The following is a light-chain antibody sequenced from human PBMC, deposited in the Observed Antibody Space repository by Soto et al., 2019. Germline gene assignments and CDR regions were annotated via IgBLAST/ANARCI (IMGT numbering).Light chain of an antibody. CDR3: QQYGSSPTT. CDR2: GAS. J-gene: IGKJ1*01. CDR1: QSISSSH. Sequence: EIVLTQSPGTLSLSPGERATLSCRASQSISSSHLAWYQQNPGQAPRLLIYGASSRATDIPDRFSGSGSGTDFTLTISRLEPVDSAVYYCQQYGSSPTTFGQGTKVDIK. V-gene: IGKV3-20*01.